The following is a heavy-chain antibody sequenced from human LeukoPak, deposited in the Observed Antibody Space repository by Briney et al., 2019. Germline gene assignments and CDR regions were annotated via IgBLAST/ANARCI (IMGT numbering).Heavy chain of an antibody. Sequence: SETLSLTCAVSGGSISSSNWWSWVRQPPGKGLEWIGEIYHSGSTNYNPSLKSRVTISVDKSKNQFSLKLSSVTAADTAVYYCARDRMGGSYYLINYYYGMDVWGQGTTVTVSS. CDR1: GGSISSSNW. V-gene: IGHV4-4*02. J-gene: IGHJ6*02. CDR3: ARDRMGGSYYLINYYYGMDV. D-gene: IGHD1-26*01. CDR2: IYHSGST.